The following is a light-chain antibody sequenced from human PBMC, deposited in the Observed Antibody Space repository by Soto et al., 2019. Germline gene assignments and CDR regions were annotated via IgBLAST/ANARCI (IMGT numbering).Light chain of an antibody. J-gene: IGKJ5*01. CDR3: QQYANSPIT. CDR2: GVS. Sequence: EIVLTQSPATLSLSPGERATLSCRASHSVGNDLGWYQQQPGQAPRLLIYGVSSRASGIPDRFFGSGSGTDFTLTINRLEPEDFAVYYCQQYANSPITFGQGTRLEIK. V-gene: IGKV3-20*01. CDR1: HSVGND.